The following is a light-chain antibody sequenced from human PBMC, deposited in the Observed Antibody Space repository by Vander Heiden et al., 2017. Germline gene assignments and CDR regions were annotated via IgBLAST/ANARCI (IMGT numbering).Light chain of an antibody. CDR2: GAS. Sequence: EIVMAQSPATLSVSPGERATLSCRASQSVSSNLAWYQQKPGQAPRLLIYGASTRATGIPARFSGSGSGTDFTLTISSRESEDFALYYCQQYQDWPPLTFGGGTKVEIK. J-gene: IGKJ4*01. CDR1: QSVSSN. V-gene: IGKV3-15*01. CDR3: QQYQDWPPLT.